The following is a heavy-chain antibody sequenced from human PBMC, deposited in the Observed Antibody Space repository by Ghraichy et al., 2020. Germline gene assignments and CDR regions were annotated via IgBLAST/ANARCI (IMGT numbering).Heavy chain of an antibody. Sequence: GGSLRLSCAASGFTFSSYAMSWVRQAPGKGLEWVSAIVGDDFTYYADSVKGRFTISRDTSKNMLFLQMNSPRAEDTAVYYCAKDREMSTIPDAFDIWGQGTTVTVSS. V-gene: IGHV3-23*01. CDR1: GFTFSSYA. CDR2: IVGDDFT. D-gene: IGHD5-24*01. CDR3: AKDREMSTIPDAFDI. J-gene: IGHJ3*02.